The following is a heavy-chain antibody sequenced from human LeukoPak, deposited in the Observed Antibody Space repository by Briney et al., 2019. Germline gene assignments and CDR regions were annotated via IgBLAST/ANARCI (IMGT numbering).Heavy chain of an antibody. CDR3: AKRPYGDYNHH. D-gene: IGHD4-17*01. V-gene: IGHV3-7*05. CDR2: INPDGSDK. CDR1: GFTFSRQR. J-gene: IGHJ5*02. Sequence: GGSLRLFCAASGFTFSRQRMSWVRQAPGKGLEWVANINPDGSDKYYVDSVKGRFTISRDNAKSSLYLQMNSLRAEDTAVYYCAKRPYGDYNHHWGQGSLVTVSS.